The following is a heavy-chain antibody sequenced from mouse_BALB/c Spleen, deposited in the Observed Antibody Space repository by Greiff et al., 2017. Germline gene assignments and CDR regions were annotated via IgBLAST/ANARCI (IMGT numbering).Heavy chain of an antibody. CDR1: GFSLTSYG. D-gene: IGHD2-1*01. Sequence: VQLQQSGPGLVQPSQCLSITCTVSGFSLTSYGVHWVSQSPGKGLEWLGVIWSGGSTDYNAPFISRLSISKDNSKCQVFFKMNSLQADDTAIYYCARNGGGNYDFAYWGQGTLVTVSA. CDR2: IWSGGST. V-gene: IGHV2-4-1*01. J-gene: IGHJ3*01. CDR3: ARNGGGNYDFAY.